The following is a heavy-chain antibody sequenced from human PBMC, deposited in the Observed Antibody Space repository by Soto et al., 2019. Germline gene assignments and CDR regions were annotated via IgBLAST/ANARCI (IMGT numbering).Heavy chain of an antibody. V-gene: IGHV4-59*01. Sequence: QVQLQESGPGLVKPSETLSLTCTVSGGSISSYYWSWIRQPPGKGLEWIGYIYYSGSTNYNPSLKRRVSISVDTAKNLFSLKLSAVTAAYTAVYYCARTYYDILSGYYFYDFDYWGQGTLVTDSS. CDR1: GGSISSYY. CDR3: ARTYYDILSGYYFYDFDY. D-gene: IGHD3-9*01. J-gene: IGHJ4*02. CDR2: IYYSGST.